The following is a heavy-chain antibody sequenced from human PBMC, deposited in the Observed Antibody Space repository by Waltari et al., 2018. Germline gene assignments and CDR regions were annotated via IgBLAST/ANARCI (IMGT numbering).Heavy chain of an antibody. V-gene: IGHV1-24*01. CDR1: GYTLTELS. CDR2: FEPEDGET. D-gene: IGHD6-13*01. J-gene: IGHJ3*02. Sequence: QVQLVQSGAEVKKHGASVKVSCKVSGYTLTELSMHWVRQAPGKGLEWMGGFEPEDGETIYAQKFQGRVTMTEDTSTDTAYMELSSLRSEDTAVYYCAMGGQQLVRAGAFDIWGQGTMVTVSS. CDR3: AMGGQQLVRAGAFDI.